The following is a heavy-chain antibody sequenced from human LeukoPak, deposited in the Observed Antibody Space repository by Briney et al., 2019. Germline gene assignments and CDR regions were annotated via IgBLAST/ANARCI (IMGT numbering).Heavy chain of an antibody. CDR1: GGSFSGYY. J-gene: IGHJ6*03. Sequence: SETLSLTCAVYGGSFSGYYWSWIRQPPGKGLEWIGEINHSGSTNYNPSLKSRVTISVGTSKNQFSLKLSSVTDADTAVYFCARGRVSSSTWYSTYYYFFYMDFWGKGTTVTVSS. CDR3: ARGRVSSSTWYSTYYYFFYMDF. CDR2: INHSGST. V-gene: IGHV4-34*01. D-gene: IGHD4-11*01.